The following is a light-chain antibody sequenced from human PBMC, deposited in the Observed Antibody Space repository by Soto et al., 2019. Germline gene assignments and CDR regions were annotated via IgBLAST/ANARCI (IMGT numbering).Light chain of an antibody. V-gene: IGKV3-20*01. J-gene: IGKJ1*01. Sequence: EIVLTQSPVTLSFTPVERATLSCMAGQSFSSSYLAWYQQKPGQAPRLLIYGASSRATGIPDRFSGSGSGTDFTLTISRLEPEDFAVYYCQQYGSSPWAFGQGTKV. CDR1: QSFSSSY. CDR2: GAS. CDR3: QQYGSSPWA.